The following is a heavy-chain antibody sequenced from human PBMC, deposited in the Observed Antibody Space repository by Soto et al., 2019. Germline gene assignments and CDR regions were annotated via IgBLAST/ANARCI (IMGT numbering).Heavy chain of an antibody. CDR3: ASRGWNYLPSDAFDI. V-gene: IGHV4-59*01. Sequence: QVQLQESGPGLVKPSETLSLTCTVSGGSISSYYWSWIRQPPGKGLEWIGYIYYSGSTNYNPSLKSRVTISVDTSKNQFSLKLSSVTAADTAVYYCASRGWNYLPSDAFDIWGQGTMVTVSS. D-gene: IGHD1-7*01. J-gene: IGHJ3*02. CDR1: GGSISSYY. CDR2: IYYSGST.